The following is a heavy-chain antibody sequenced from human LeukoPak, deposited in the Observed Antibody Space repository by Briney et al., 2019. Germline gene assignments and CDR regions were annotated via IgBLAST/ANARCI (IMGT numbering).Heavy chain of an antibody. J-gene: IGHJ4*02. D-gene: IGHD1-7*01. Sequence: PGGSLRLSCAAFGFTFSSYEMNWVRQAPGKGLEWVSYISSSGSTIYYADSVKGRFTISRDNSKNTLYLQMNSLRGEDTAVYYCAKGREGTIADYFDYWGQGTLVTVSS. CDR3: AKGREGTIADYFDY. V-gene: IGHV3-48*03. CDR1: GFTFSSYE. CDR2: ISSSGSTI.